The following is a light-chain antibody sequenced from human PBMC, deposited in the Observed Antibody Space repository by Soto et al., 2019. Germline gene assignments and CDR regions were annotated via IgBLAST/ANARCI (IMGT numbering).Light chain of an antibody. J-gene: IGKJ4*01. CDR1: QGLNNY. CDR3: QQYNRYPLT. V-gene: IGKV1-16*02. CDR2: GPS. Sequence: DIQMTQSPSSLSASVGDRVTITCRASQGLNNYLAGFQQKPGKAPTSLIYGPSSLQSGVPSKLSGSGSGTDFTLTIISRHPEDFATYYFQQYNRYPLTFGGETKVDIK.